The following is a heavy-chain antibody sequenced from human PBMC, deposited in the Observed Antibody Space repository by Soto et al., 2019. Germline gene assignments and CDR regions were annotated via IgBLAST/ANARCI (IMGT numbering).Heavy chain of an antibody. D-gene: IGHD3-22*01. V-gene: IGHV1-46*01. J-gene: IGHJ6*02. CDR3: ARDTFDYYDSSGYYYYYGMDV. Sequence: KVSCKAPGDTFTSYYMHWVRQAPGHGLEWMGVINPNGGSTRFAQKFQGRVTITADESTSTAYMELSSLRSEDTAVYYCARDTFDYYDSSGYYYYYGMDVWGQGTTVTVSS. CDR1: GDTFTSYY. CDR2: INPNGGST.